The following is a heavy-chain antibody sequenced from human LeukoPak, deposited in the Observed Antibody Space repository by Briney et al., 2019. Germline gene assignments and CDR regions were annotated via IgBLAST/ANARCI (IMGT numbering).Heavy chain of an antibody. D-gene: IGHD4-17*01. J-gene: IGHJ6*03. Sequence: GGSLRLSCAASGFTFSDYYMSWIRQAPGKGLEWVSYISSSGSTIYYANSVKGRFTISRDNAKNSLYLQMNSLRAEDTAVYYCARDHGDYDPYYYYYYMDVWGKGTTVTVSS. CDR1: GFTFSDYY. CDR3: ARDHGDYDPYYYYYYMDV. V-gene: IGHV3-11*04. CDR2: ISSSGSTI.